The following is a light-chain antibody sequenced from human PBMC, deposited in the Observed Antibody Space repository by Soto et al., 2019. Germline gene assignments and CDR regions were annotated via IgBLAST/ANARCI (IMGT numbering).Light chain of an antibody. V-gene: IGLV1-40*01. CDR1: SSNIGAGYD. J-gene: IGLJ1*01. Sequence: QSVLTQPPSVSGAPGQRVTISCTGSSSNIGAGYDVHWYQQVPGTAPKLLIFGNNNRPSGVPDRFSGSKSGTSASLAITGLQAEDEADYYCQSFDSSLRGHVFGAGTKVTVL. CDR3: QSFDSSLRGHV. CDR2: GNN.